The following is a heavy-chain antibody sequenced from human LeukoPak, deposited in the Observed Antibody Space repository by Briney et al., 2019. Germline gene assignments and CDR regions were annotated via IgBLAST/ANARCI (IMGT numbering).Heavy chain of an antibody. V-gene: IGHV3-20*01. CDR3: ARGDYYDSSAAFDI. D-gene: IGHD3-22*01. CDR1: GFTFDDYG. J-gene: IGHJ3*02. CDR2: INWNGGST. Sequence: GGSLRLSCAASGFTFDDYGMSWVRQAPGKGLEWVSGINWNGGSTGYADSVKGRFTISRDNAKNSLYLQMNSLRAEDTALYHCARGDYYDSSAAFDIWGQGTMVTASS.